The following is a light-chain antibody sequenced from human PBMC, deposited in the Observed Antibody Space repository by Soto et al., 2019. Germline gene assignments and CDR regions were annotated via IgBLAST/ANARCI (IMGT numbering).Light chain of an antibody. CDR1: QSVSGC. CDR2: DTS. Sequence: EIVLTQSPATLSLSPGERATLSCRASQSVSGCLAWYQQKPGQAPRLLIYDTSDRATGIPARFSGSGSGTDFTLTISSLEPEDFAVYYCQQYRSWPRTFGQGTKVEIK. V-gene: IGKV3-11*01. CDR3: QQYRSWPRT. J-gene: IGKJ1*01.